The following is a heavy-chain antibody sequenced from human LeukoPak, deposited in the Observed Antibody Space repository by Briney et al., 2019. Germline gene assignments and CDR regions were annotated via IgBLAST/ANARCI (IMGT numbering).Heavy chain of an antibody. J-gene: IGHJ4*02. CDR1: GYIFDRYA. D-gene: IGHD3-10*01. V-gene: IGHV7-4-1*01. CDR3: VRELETMVRGVVVDY. Sequence: ASVKVSCKASGYIFDRYAMSWVRQAPGQGLEWMGWINTNSGNPTYAQGFTGRFVFSLDTSVSTAYLQMFNLKAEDTAVYYCVRELETMVRGVVVDYWGQGTLVYVSS. CDR2: INTNSGNP.